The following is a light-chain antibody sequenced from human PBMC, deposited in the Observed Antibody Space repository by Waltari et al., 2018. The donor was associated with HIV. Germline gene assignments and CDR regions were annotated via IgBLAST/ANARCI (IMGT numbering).Light chain of an antibody. CDR1: SSDVGRYNY. CDR2: DVS. CDR3: CSYAGSYTLV. Sequence: QSALTQPRSVSGSPGQSVTISCTGTSSDVGRYNYVSGYPQYPGRAPKIMMYDVSNWHSVVPDRCSGAKSGNTASLTISGLQTEDEGDYYCCSYAGSYTLVFGGGTKLTVL. J-gene: IGLJ3*02. V-gene: IGLV2-11*01.